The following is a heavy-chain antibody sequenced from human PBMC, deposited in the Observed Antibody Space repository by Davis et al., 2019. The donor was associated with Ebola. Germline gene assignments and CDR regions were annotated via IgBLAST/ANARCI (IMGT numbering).Heavy chain of an antibody. CDR3: ARYGSGGDYGMDV. J-gene: IGHJ6*02. V-gene: IGHV3-7*03. CDR2: IKQDGSEK. Sequence: PGGSLRLSCAASGFTFSSYWMSWVRQAPGKGLEWVANIKQDGSEKHYVDSVKGRFTISRDNAKNSLYLQMNSLRAEDTAVYYCARYGSGGDYGMDVWGQGTTVTVSS. D-gene: IGHD3-10*01. CDR1: GFTFSSYW.